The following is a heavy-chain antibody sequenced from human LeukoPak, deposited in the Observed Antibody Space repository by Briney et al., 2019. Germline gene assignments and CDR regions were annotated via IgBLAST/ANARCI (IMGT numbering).Heavy chain of an antibody. CDR2: INRTGGSI. J-gene: IGHJ5*02. Sequence: GGSLRLSCVGTGFSFSTYVMTWVRQAPGKGLEWVSLINRTGGSIYYAQSVKSPVTISRDNFKNKMYLQMNSLRAEDTGVYYCAKDYEPLVGVHRWGDWFDPWGQGTLVTVSS. CDR1: GFSFSTYV. CDR3: AKDYEPLVGVHRWGDWFDP. D-gene: IGHD1-26*01. V-gene: IGHV3-23*01.